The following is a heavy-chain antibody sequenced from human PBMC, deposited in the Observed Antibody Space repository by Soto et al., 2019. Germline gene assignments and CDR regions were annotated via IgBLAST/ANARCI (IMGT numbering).Heavy chain of an antibody. D-gene: IGHD3-22*01. CDR1: GFTFSNAW. J-gene: IGHJ4*01. V-gene: IGHV3-15*07. Sequence: EVQLVESGGGLVKPGGSLRLSCAASGFTFSNAWINWVRQAPGKGLEWVGRIKSKTDGGTTDYAEPVKGRFAISRDDSNNMVYLQMNSLKTEDTAVYYCTTDSYSNMIIVRFDYWGHGTLVTVSS. CDR2: IKSKTDGGTT. CDR3: TTDSYSNMIIVRFDY.